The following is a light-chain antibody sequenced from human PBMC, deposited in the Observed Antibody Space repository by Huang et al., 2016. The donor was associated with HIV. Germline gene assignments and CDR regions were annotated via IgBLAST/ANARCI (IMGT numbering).Light chain of an antibody. V-gene: IGKV3-15*01. CDR1: QYVSSN. CDR3: QQYNNWPRT. CDR2: GAS. J-gene: IGKJ2*01. Sequence: ERVMTQSPATLSVSLGETATLSCRASQYVSSNLAWYQQKPGQAPRLLIYGASTRVTDIPARFSGSGSGIEFTLTSSTLQSEDSAVYYCQQYNNWPRTFGQGTKLEIK.